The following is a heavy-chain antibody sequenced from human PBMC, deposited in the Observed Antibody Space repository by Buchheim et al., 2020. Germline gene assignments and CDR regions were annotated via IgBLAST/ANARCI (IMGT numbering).Heavy chain of an antibody. CDR2: ITSSGGTT. CDR3: AIFRYSSSSVPYYFDY. CDR1: GFTFSNYA. J-gene: IGHJ4*02. V-gene: IGHV3-23*01. Sequence: EVQLLESGGDLVQPGGSLRLSCAASGFTFSNYAMSWVRQAPGKGLEWVSGITSSGGTTYYADSVKGRFTISRDNSKNTLYLQMNSLRAEDTAVYYCAIFRYSSSSVPYYFDYWGQGTL. D-gene: IGHD6-6*01.